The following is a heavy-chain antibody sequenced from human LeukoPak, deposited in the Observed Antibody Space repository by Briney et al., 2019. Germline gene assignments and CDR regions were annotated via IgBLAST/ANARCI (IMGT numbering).Heavy chain of an antibody. CDR3: ATEAICSSTSCPPPGYYYGMDV. V-gene: IGHV1-24*01. Sequence: ASVKVSCKVSGYTLTELSMHWVRQAPGKGLGWMGGFDPEDGETIYAQKFQGRVTMTEDTSTDTAYMELSSLRSEDTAVYYCATEAICSSTSCPPPGYYYGMDVWGQGTTVTVSS. J-gene: IGHJ6*02. CDR2: FDPEDGET. D-gene: IGHD2-2*01. CDR1: GYTLTELS.